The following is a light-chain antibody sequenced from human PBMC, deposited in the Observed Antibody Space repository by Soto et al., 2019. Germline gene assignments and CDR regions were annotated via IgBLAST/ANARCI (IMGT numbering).Light chain of an antibody. CDR1: QSISSW. CDR3: QQYDSYSLT. V-gene: IGKV1-5*03. Sequence: EIKMTQSPSTLSASVGDRVTITCRASQSISSWLAWYQQKPGKAPTLLIYKASSLESGVPSRFSGSGSGTEFTLPLNRLQPDGFATYYCQQYDSYSLTFGQGTKVEI. CDR2: KAS. J-gene: IGKJ1*01.